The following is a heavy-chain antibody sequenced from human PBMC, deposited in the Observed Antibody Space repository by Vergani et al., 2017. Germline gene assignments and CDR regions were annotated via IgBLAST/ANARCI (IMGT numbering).Heavy chain of an antibody. CDR3: ARHQGVYCVGDCYLDAFDI. V-gene: IGHV4-31*11. CDR1: GGSISSGDHC. J-gene: IGHJ3*02. CDR2: IFYSGTT. Sequence: QVQLQESGPGVVKPSQTLSLTCAVSGGSISSGDHCWTWIRQRPGKGLEWIGYIFYSGTTYDNPSLRSRLTISVDTSQNQFSLNLNSVTAADTAVYYCARHQGVYCVGDCYLDAFDIWGQGTMVTVSS. D-gene: IGHD2-21*02.